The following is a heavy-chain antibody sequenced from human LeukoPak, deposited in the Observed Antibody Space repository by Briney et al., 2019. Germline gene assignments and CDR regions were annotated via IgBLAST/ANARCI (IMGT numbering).Heavy chain of an antibody. D-gene: IGHD1-26*01. CDR1: GFTFSSYE. CDR3: AIQGSGSYINYY. V-gene: IGHV3-30*03. Sequence: GGSLRLSCAAPGFTFSSYEMNWVRQAPGKGLEWVALISYDGSDKYYADSVKGRFTISRDNSKNTLYLQMNSLRTEDTAVYYCAIQGSGSYINYYWGQGTLVTVSS. J-gene: IGHJ4*02. CDR2: ISYDGSDK.